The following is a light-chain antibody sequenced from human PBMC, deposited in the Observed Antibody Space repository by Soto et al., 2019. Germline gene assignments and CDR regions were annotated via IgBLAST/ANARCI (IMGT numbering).Light chain of an antibody. V-gene: IGKV1-39*01. J-gene: IGKJ1*01. Sequence: DIQMTQSPSSLSASVGDRVTITCRASQSISSYLNWYQHKPGKAPKLLIYAASSFQSGVPSRFSGSESGTDFTLTISSLQPEDFAVYYCQQYNNWPRTFGQGTKVDIK. CDR1: QSISSY. CDR2: AAS. CDR3: QQYNNWPRT.